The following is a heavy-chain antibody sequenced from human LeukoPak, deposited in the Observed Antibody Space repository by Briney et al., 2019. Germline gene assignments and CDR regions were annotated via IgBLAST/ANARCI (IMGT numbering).Heavy chain of an antibody. V-gene: IGHV3-21*01. Sequence: NAGGSLRLSCVTSGFTFSAYNMNWVRQAPGKGLEWVSCISSSSNYIYYADSVKGRFTISRDNAKNSLYLQMNSLRAEDTAVYYCASGRREMAPPWTVGQFDYWGQGTLVTVSS. CDR3: ASGRREMAPPWTVGQFDY. CDR2: ISSSSNYI. J-gene: IGHJ4*02. CDR1: GFTFSAYN. D-gene: IGHD5-24*01.